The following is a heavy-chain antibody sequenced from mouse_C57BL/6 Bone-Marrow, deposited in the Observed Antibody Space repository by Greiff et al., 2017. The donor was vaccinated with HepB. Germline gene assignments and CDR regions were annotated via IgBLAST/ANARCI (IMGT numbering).Heavy chain of an antibody. CDR3: ASHYYGSSYGY. V-gene: IGHV1-53*01. D-gene: IGHD1-1*01. Sequence: QVQLQQPGTELVKPGASVKLSCKASGYTFTSYWMHWVKQRPGQGLEWIGNINPSNGGTNYNEKFKGKATLTADKSSSTAYMELRSLTSEDSAVYFCASHYYGSSYGYWGQGTTLTVSS. CDR1: GYTFTSYW. J-gene: IGHJ2*01. CDR2: INPSNGGT.